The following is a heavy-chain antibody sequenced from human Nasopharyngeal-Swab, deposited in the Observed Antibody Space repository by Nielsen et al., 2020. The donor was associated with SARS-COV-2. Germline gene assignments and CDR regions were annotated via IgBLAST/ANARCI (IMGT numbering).Heavy chain of an antibody. CDR3: ARGGQQLVLGDMDV. CDR1: GGSISSSSYY. J-gene: IGHJ6*03. Sequence: SETLSLTCTVSGGSISSSSYYWGWIRQPPGKGLEWIGSIYYSGSTYYNPSLKSRVTISVDTSKNQFSLKLSSVTAADTAVYHCARGGQQLVLGDMDVWGKGTTVTVSS. V-gene: IGHV4-39*07. D-gene: IGHD6-13*01. CDR2: IYYSGST.